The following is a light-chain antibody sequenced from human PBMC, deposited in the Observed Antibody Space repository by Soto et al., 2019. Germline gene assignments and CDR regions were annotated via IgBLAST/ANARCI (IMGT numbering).Light chain of an antibody. J-gene: IGLJ2*01. CDR2: EVS. CDR1: SSDVGGYNY. V-gene: IGLV2-8*01. CDR3: SSYAGSSNSRV. Sequence: QSALTQPPSASGSPGQSVTISCTGTSSDVGGYNYVSWYQQHPGKAPKLMIYEVSKRPSGVPDRFSGSKSGNTASLTVSGLQAEDEADYYCSSYAGSSNSRVFGGGTMLTVL.